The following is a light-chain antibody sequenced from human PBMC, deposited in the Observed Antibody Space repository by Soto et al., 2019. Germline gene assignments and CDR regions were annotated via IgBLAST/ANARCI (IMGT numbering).Light chain of an antibody. Sequence: SVLTQPASVSGSPGQSITISCTGTSSDVGSYNYVPWYRQHPGKAPKLMIYEVSDRPSGISSRFSGSKSGNTASLTISGLQTEDEADYYCSSYTSSSTLFGTGTKVTVL. CDR2: EVS. CDR3: SSYTSSSTL. V-gene: IGLV2-14*01. CDR1: SSDVGSYNY. J-gene: IGLJ1*01.